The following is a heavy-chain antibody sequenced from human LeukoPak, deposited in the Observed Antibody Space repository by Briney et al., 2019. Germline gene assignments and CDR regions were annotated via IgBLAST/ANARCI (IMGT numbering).Heavy chain of an antibody. D-gene: IGHD2-21*02. CDR3: ARARNTYCGGDCYYFDY. J-gene: IGHJ4*02. CDR2: INHSGST. CDR1: GGSFSGYY. V-gene: IGHV4-34*01. Sequence: TSETLSLTCAVYGGSFSGYYWSWIRQPPGKGLEWIGEINHSGSTNYNPSLKSRVTISVDTSKNQFSLKLSSVTAADTAVYYCARARNTYCGGDCYYFDYWGQGTLVTVSS.